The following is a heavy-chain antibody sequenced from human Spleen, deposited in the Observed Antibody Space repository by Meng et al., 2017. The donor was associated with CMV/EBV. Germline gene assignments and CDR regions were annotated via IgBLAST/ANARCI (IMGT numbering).Heavy chain of an antibody. Sequence: QVRRRESGPGRRKPSETLSLTCTVSGGSISSYYWSWIRQPAGKGLEWIGRIYTSGSTNYNPSLKSRVTMSVDTSKNQFSLKLSSVTAADTAVYYCAREGVGYYDYVWGSYRPVYYFDYWGQGTLVTVSS. CDR2: IYTSGST. CDR3: AREGVGYYDYVWGSYRPVYYFDY. CDR1: GGSISSYY. V-gene: IGHV4-4*07. J-gene: IGHJ4*02. D-gene: IGHD3-16*02.